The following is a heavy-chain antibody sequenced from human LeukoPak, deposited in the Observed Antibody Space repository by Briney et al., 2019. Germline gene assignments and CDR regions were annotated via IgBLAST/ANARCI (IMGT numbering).Heavy chain of an antibody. V-gene: IGHV5-51*01. D-gene: IGHD3-16*01. CDR3: ARPHTLGRITKYYFDY. J-gene: IGHJ4*02. CDR1: GYIFTTYW. Sequence: GESLKISCHTSGYIFTTYWIGWVRQMPGKGLEWIGIIYPGDSDTRYSPSFQGQVTISADKSINTAYLQWSSLKASDTAMYYCARPHTLGRITKYYFDYWGQGTLVTVSS. CDR2: IYPGDSDT.